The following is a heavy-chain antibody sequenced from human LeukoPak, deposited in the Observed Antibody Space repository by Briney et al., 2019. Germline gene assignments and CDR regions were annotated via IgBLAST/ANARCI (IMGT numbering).Heavy chain of an antibody. Sequence: PSETLSPTCTVSGGSLTSYYWSWVRQPPRKGLEWIGYIYYRGSTNYNPSLKSRVTISVDTSKKQFSLNLSSLTAADTAVYYCARHEGEQLVLGMDVWGPGTTVTVSS. CDR3: ARHEGEQLVLGMDV. J-gene: IGHJ6*02. CDR2: IYYRGST. CDR1: GGSLTSYY. D-gene: IGHD6-6*01. V-gene: IGHV4-59*08.